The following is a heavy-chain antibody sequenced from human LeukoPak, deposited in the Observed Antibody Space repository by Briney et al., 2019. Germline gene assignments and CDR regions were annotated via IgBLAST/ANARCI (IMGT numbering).Heavy chain of an antibody. CDR3: AREPTDYGDYVLFDY. CDR2: INPSGGST. Sequence: ASVKVSCKASGYTFTSYYMHWVRQAPGQGLEWMGIINPSGGSTSYAQKFQGRVTKTRDTSTSTVYMELSSLRSEDTAVYYCAREPTDYGDYVLFDYWGQGTLVTVSS. CDR1: GYTFTSYY. J-gene: IGHJ4*02. V-gene: IGHV1-46*03. D-gene: IGHD4-17*01.